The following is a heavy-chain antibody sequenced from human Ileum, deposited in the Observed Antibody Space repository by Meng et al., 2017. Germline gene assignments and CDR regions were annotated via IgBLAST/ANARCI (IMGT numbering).Heavy chain of an antibody. Sequence: GGSLRLSYIASEFTFRNYWMTWVRQTPGKGLEWVANIKQDESQKYYVDSVKGRFTISRDNSRNSLYLEMNSLRAEDTGVYYCASPLDGYSSSWYSLYYWGRGTLVTVSS. CDR2: IKQDESQK. V-gene: IGHV3-7*01. D-gene: IGHD6-13*01. J-gene: IGHJ4*02. CDR1: EFTFRNYW. CDR3: ASPLDGYSSSWYSLYY.